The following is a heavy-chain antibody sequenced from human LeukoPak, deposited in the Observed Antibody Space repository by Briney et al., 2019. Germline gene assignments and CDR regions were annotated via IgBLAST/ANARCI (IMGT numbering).Heavy chain of an antibody. CDR2: INHSGSA. D-gene: IGHD3-22*01. J-gene: IGHJ4*02. CDR3: ARGFYDSRGYSNPFDC. Sequence: SETLSLTCAVYDGSFSGYYCSWIRQPPGKGLEWIGEINHSGSANYNPSLESRVTISLDTSKNQFSLKLSSVTSADAAVYYCARGFYDSRGYSNPFDCWGQGILVTVSS. V-gene: IGHV4-34*01. CDR1: DGSFSGYY.